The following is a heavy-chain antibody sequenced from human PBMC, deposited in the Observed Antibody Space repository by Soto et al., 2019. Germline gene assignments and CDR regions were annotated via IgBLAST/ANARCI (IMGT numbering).Heavy chain of an antibody. J-gene: IGHJ6*02. CDR2: INWNGGSI. CDR1: GFTFDDYS. CDR3: ARLALGYCSSTSCPGVFYYYGMDV. D-gene: IGHD2-2*01. V-gene: IGHV3-20*04. Sequence: GGSLRLSCAASGFTFDDYSMSWVRQAPGKGLEWVSGINWNGGSIGYADSVKGRFTISRDNAKNSLYLQMNSLRAEDTALYYCARLALGYCSSTSCPGVFYYYGMDVWGQGTTVTVS.